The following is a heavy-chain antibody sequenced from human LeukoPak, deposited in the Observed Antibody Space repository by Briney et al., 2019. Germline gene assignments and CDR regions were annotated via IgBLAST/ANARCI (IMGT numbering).Heavy chain of an antibody. CDR1: GFTFSTYW. D-gene: IGHD6-19*01. CDR2: IKQDGSEK. V-gene: IGHV3-7*01. CDR3: ATSQSTSGRYGNAFDF. Sequence: PGGSLRLSCAASGFTFSTYWMSWVRQAPGKGLEWAANIKQDGSEKYYVDSVKGRFTISRDNAKNSLYLQMNSLRAEDTALYYCATSQSTSGRYGNAFDFWGQGTLVTVSS. J-gene: IGHJ3*01.